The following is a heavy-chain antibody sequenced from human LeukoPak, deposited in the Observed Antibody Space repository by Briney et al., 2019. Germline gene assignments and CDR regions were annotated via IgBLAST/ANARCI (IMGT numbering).Heavy chain of an antibody. CDR3: ARTPCSSTSCHNFDY. J-gene: IGHJ4*02. CDR2: IYYSGST. D-gene: IGHD2-2*02. V-gene: IGHV4-39*01. Sequence: PSETLSLTCTVSGGSISSSSYSWGWIRQPPGKGLEWIGSIYYSGSTYYNPSLKSRVTISVDTSKNQFSLKLSSVTAADTAVYYCARTPCSSTSCHNFDYWGQGTLVTVSS. CDR1: GGSISSSSYS.